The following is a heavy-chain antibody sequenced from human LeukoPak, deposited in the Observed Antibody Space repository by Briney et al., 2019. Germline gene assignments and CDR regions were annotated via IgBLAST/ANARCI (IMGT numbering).Heavy chain of an antibody. V-gene: IGHV4-34*01. J-gene: IGHJ6*02. CDR1: GGSFSGYY. D-gene: IGHD2-2*01. CDR2: INHSGST. CDR3: ARAARVYCSSTSCYGYYYGMDV. Sequence: SETLSLTCAVYGGSFSGYYWSWIRQPPGKGLEWIGEINHSGSTNYNPSLKSRVTISVDTSKNQFSLKLSSVTAADTAVYYCARAARVYCSSTSCYGYYYGMDVWGQGTTVTVSS.